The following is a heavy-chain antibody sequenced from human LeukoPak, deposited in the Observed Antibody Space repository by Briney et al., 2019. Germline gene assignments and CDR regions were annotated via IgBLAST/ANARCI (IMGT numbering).Heavy chain of an antibody. CDR1: GLTFDDYG. CDR3: TRESGAFSPFGF. Sequence: GSLRLSCVASGLTFDDYGMIWVRQPPGKGLEWIGEVHLNGATNYNPSLESRVSMSIDKSKNHLSLELSSVTAADTAMYYCTRESGAFSPFGFWGQGTLVTVSS. V-gene: IGHV4-34*01. D-gene: IGHD1-26*01. J-gene: IGHJ4*02. CDR2: VHLNGAT.